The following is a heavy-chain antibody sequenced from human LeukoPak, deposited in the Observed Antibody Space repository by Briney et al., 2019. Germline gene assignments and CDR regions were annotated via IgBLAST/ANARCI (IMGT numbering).Heavy chain of an antibody. CDR1: GGTFSSYA. Sequence: GSSVKVSCKASGGTFSSYAISWVRQAPGQGLEWMGWINPNSGGTNYAQKFQGRVTMTRDTSISTAYMELSRLRSDDTAVYYCAREEGRKYQLLWDWGQGTLVTVSS. J-gene: IGHJ4*02. V-gene: IGHV1-2*02. D-gene: IGHD2-2*01. CDR3: AREEGRKYQLLWD. CDR2: INPNSGGT.